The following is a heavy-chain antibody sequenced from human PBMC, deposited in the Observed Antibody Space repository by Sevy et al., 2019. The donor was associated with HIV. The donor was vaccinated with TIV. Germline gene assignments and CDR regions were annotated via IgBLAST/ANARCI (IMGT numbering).Heavy chain of an antibody. CDR2: IYYSGST. CDR3: ARDRYYYDSSGYAFDI. D-gene: IGHD3-22*01. V-gene: IGHV4-59*01. J-gene: IGHJ3*02. Sequence: SETLSLTCTVSGGSISSYYWSWIRQPPGKGLEWIGYIYYSGSTNYNPSLKSRVTISVDTSKNQFSLKLSSVTAADTAVYYCARDRYYYDSSGYAFDIWGQGTMVTVSS. CDR1: GGSISSYY.